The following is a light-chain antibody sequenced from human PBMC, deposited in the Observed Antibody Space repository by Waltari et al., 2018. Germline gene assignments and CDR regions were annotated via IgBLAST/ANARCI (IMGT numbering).Light chain of an antibody. J-gene: IGLJ3*02. CDR3: SSYTSSSTWV. V-gene: IGLV2-14*01. CDR2: DVS. Sequence: QSALTQPASVSGSPGQSITISCTGTSSDIGGYNFVSWYQQYPGKAPKLMICDVSKRPSGVSNRFSGPKSGNTAALTISGLQADDEADYYCSSYTSSSTWVFGGGTKLTVL. CDR1: SSDIGGYNF.